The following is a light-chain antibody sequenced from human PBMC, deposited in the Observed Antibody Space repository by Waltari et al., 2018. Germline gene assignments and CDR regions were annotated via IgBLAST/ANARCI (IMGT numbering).Light chain of an antibody. Sequence: QSALTQPASVSASPGQSITVSCSGSISDIGLFKVVSWFQQYPGKPPRLIIYEVKKGPPGVSDRFSATKSGNVASLTISGLQADDEADYYCCSFTSSSTYVFGSGTTVTVL. J-gene: IGLJ1*01. CDR1: ISDIGLFKV. CDR2: EVK. CDR3: CSFTSSSTYV. V-gene: IGLV2-23*02.